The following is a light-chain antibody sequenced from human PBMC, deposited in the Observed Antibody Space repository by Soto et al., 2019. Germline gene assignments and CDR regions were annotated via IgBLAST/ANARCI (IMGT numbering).Light chain of an antibody. Sequence: AIQMTQSPSSLSASVGDRVTMSCRASQGIRSDLGWYQQKPGKAPKLLIYAASTLQSGVPSRFSGSGSGTDFTRTISSLQPEDLETYYGLQDYKYPRTFGQGTKVEIK. CDR3: LQDYKYPRT. J-gene: IGKJ1*01. V-gene: IGKV1-6*02. CDR2: AAS. CDR1: QGIRSD.